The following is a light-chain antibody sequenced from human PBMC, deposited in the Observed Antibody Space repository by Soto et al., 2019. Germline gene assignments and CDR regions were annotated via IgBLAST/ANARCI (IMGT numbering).Light chain of an antibody. J-gene: IGLJ2*01. V-gene: IGLV2-23*01. Sequence: QSVLTQPASVSGSPGQSITISCTGTSSDVGSYNLVSWYQQHPGKAPKLMIYEGSKRPSGFSNRFSGSKSGNTASLTISGLQAEDEADYYCCSYAGSSTVVFGGGTKVTVL. CDR3: CSYAGSSTVV. CDR1: SSDVGSYNL. CDR2: EGS.